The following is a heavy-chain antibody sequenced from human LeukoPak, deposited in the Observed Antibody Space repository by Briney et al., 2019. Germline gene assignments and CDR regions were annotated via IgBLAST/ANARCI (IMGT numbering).Heavy chain of an antibody. V-gene: IGHV1-8*01. CDR3: ARGPPRKKYYYDSSGYADY. D-gene: IGHD3-22*01. CDR2: MNPNSGNT. J-gene: IGHJ4*02. CDR1: GYTFTSYD. Sequence: ASVKVSCKASGYTFTSYDINWVRQATGQGLEWMGWMNPNSGNTGYAQKFQGRVTMTRNTSISTAYIELSSLRSEDTAVYYCARGPPRKKYYYDSSGYADYWGQGTLVTVSS.